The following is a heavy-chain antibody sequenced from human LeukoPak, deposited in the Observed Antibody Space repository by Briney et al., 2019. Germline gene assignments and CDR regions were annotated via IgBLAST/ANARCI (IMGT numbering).Heavy chain of an antibody. Sequence: KAGGSLRLSCAASGFIFSKAWMSWVRQAPGKGLEWVGRIKSKTDGGTTDYAARVKGRFTISRDDSKNTLYLQMNSLKTEDTAVYYCTTDQYDILTGYYMGYFDYWGQGTLVTVSS. J-gene: IGHJ4*02. V-gene: IGHV3-15*01. CDR3: TTDQYDILTGYYMGYFDY. CDR2: IKSKTDGGTT. D-gene: IGHD3-9*01. CDR1: GFIFSKAW.